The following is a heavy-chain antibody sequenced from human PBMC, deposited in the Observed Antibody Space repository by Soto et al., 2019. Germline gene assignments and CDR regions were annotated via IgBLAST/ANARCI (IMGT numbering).Heavy chain of an antibody. CDR1: GFTFSSYG. Sequence: QVQLVESGGGVVQPGRSLRLSCAASGFTFSSYGMHWVRQAPGKGLEWVAVISYDGSNKYYADSVKGRFTISGDNSKNTLYLQMNSLRAEDTAVYYCAKDLASNTYYFDYWGQGTLVTVSS. V-gene: IGHV3-30*18. CDR3: AKDLASNTYYFDY. J-gene: IGHJ4*02. CDR2: ISYDGSNK.